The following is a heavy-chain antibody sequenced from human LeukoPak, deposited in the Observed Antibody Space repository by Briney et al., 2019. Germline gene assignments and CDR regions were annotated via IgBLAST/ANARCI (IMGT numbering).Heavy chain of an antibody. J-gene: IGHJ3*02. CDR2: ISNGSSTI. CDR1: GFTFSDYY. D-gene: IGHD1-7*01. CDR3: ATQEGTKRGDGFDI. V-gene: IGHV3-11*01. Sequence: GGSLRLSCAASGFTFSDYYMTWIRQAPGKGLEWVSYISNGSSTIYYADSVKGRFTISRDNAKNSLYLQMNSLRAEDTAVYYCATQEGTKRGDGFDIWGQGTMVTVSS.